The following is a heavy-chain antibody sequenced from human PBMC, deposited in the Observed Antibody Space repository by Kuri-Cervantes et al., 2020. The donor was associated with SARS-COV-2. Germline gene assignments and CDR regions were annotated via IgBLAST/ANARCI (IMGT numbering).Heavy chain of an antibody. CDR2: INPSGGST. Sequence: ASVQVSCKASGYTFTSYYMHWVRQAPGQGLEWMGIINPSGGSTSYAQKFQGRVTMTRDTSTSTIYMELSSLRSEDTAVYYCAREVAAPRTSGYYGMDVWGQGTTVTVSS. CDR1: GYTFTSYY. V-gene: IGHV1-46*01. D-gene: IGHD6-6*01. J-gene: IGHJ6*02. CDR3: AREVAAPRTSGYYGMDV.